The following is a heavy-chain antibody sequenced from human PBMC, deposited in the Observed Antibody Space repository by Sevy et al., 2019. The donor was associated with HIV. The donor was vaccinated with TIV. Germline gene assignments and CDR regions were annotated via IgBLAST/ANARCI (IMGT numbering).Heavy chain of an antibody. D-gene: IGHD3-22*01. CDR3: SKVDSSGYYSVSGFDY. CDR2: ISGSGGST. Sequence: GESLKISCAASGFTFSSYAMSWVRQAPGKGLEWVSAISGSGGSTYYADSVKGRFTISRDNSKNTLCLQMNSLRAEDTAVYYCSKVDSSGYYSVSGFDYWGQGTLVTVSS. J-gene: IGHJ4*02. CDR1: GFTFSSYA. V-gene: IGHV3-23*01.